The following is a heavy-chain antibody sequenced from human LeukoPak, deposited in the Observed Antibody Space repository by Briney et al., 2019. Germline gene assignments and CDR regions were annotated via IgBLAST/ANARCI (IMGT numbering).Heavy chain of an antibody. V-gene: IGHV1-8*01. D-gene: IGHD2-2*01. CDR3: ARGPPIVVVPAATSWFDP. Sequence: ASVKVSCKASGYTFTSYDINWVRQATGQGLEWMGWMNPNSGNTGYAQKFQGRVTMTRNTSISTAYLELSNLRSEDTAVYYCARGPPIVVVPAATSWFDPWGQGTLVTVSS. CDR2: MNPNSGNT. J-gene: IGHJ5*02. CDR1: GYTFTSYD.